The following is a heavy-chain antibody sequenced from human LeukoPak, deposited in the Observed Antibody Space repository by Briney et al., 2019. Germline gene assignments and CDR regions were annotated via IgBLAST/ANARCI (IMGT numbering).Heavy chain of an antibody. D-gene: IGHD2-15*01. V-gene: IGHV3-23*01. J-gene: IGHJ4*02. Sequence: PGGSLRLSCAASGFTFSNYAMIWVRQAPGKGLEWVSVISAGGGSTDFADSVKGRFTVSRDNSKNTLYLQMSSLRAEDTAVYYCAKGTLGYCSGGSCYSGYWGQGTLVTVSS. CDR2: ISAGGGST. CDR1: GFTFSNYA. CDR3: AKGTLGYCSGGSCYSGY.